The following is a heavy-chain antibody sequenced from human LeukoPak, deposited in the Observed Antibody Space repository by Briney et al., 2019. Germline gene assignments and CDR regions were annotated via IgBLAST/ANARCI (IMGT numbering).Heavy chain of an antibody. J-gene: IGHJ4*02. CDR3: ARGPLIAAAGTW. CDR1: GFTFSSYW. CDR2: INQDGTEK. V-gene: IGHV3-7*03. D-gene: IGHD6-13*01. Sequence: GGSLRLSCAASGFTFSSYWMSWVRQAPGEGLEWVAEINQDGTEKAYVDSVRGRFTISRDNAKNSLFLQMNSLRAEDTAVYYCARGPLIAAAGTWWGQGTLVTVSS.